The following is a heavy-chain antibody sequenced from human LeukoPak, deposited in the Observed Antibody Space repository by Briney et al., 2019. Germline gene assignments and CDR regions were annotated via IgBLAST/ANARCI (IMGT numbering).Heavy chain of an antibody. CDR1: GFTFSSYV. CDR2: ISYDGNNK. Sequence: HPGGSLRLSCAASGFTFSSYVMHWVRQAPGKGLEWVALISYDGNNKYYTDSVKGRFTISRDNSKNSLYLQMNSLRSEDTAVYYCARAPIHYYVSSGYLRPYGMDVWGQGTTVTVSS. V-gene: IGHV3-30-3*01. D-gene: IGHD3-22*01. CDR3: ARAPIHYYVSSGYLRPYGMDV. J-gene: IGHJ6*02.